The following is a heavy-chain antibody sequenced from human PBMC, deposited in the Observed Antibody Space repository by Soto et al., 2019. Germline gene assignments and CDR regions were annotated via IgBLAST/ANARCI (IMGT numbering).Heavy chain of an antibody. J-gene: IGHJ6*02. V-gene: IGHV1-58*01. CDR3: AANTGGYYYYYYGMDV. Sequence: SVKVSCKASGFTFTSSAVQWVRQARGQRLEWIGWIVVGSGNTNYAQKFQERVTITRDMSTSTAYMELSSLRSEDTAVYYCAANTGGYYYYYYGMDVWGQGTTVTVS. CDR1: GFTFTSSA. CDR2: IVVGSGNT. D-gene: IGHD2-8*02.